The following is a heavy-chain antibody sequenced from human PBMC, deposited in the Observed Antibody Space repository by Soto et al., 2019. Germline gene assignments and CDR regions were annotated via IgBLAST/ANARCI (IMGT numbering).Heavy chain of an antibody. CDR3: ARQNPAQGYYYGMDV. V-gene: IGHV4-39*01. Sequence: PSETLSLTCTVSGGSIGKSTFYWGWIRQPPGKGLHWIGSISYSGNTYYNPSLKSRVTISVDTSKNQFSLKLSSVTAADTAVYYCARQNPAQGYYYGMDVWGQGTTVTVSS. J-gene: IGHJ6*02. CDR2: ISYSGNT. CDR1: GGSIGKSTFY.